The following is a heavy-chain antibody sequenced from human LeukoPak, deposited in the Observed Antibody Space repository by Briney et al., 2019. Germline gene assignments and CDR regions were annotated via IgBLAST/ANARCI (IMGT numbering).Heavy chain of an antibody. D-gene: IGHD3-10*01. CDR3: AAPMVRGVEYFDY. CDR1: GGSISSSSYY. V-gene: IGHV4-39*01. J-gene: IGHJ4*02. CDR2: IYYSGST. Sequence: KPSETLSLTCTVSGGSISSSSYYWGWIRQPPGKGLEWIGSIYYSGSTYYNPSLKSRVTISVDTSKNQFSLKLSSVTAADTAVYYCAAPMVRGVEYFDYWGQGTLVTVSS.